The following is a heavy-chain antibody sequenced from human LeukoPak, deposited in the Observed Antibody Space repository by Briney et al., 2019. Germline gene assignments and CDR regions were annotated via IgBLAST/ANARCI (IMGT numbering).Heavy chain of an antibody. CDR1: GFTFSSYS. CDR2: ISSSSSYI. CDR3: ARVLHCSSTSCGWGYYYYGMDV. Sequence: GGSLRLSCAASGFTFSSYSMNWVRQAPGKRLEWVSSISSSSSYIYYADSVKGRFTISRDNAKNSLYLQMNSLRAEDTAVYYCARVLHCSSTSCGWGYYYYGMDVWGQGTTVTVSS. J-gene: IGHJ6*02. D-gene: IGHD2-2*01. V-gene: IGHV3-21*01.